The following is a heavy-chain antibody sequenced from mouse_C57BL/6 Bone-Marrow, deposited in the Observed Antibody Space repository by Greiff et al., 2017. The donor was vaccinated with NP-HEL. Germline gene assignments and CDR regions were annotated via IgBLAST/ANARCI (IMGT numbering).Heavy chain of an antibody. V-gene: IGHV1-26*01. CDR1: GYTFTDYY. Sequence: EVKLQQSGPELVKPGASVKISCKASGYTFTDYYMNWVKQSHGKSLEWIGDINPNNGGTSYNQKFKGKATLTVDKSSSTAYMELRSLTSEDSAVDYCARLRSFWYFDVWGTGTTVTVSS. CDR3: ARLRSFWYFDV. J-gene: IGHJ1*03. CDR2: INPNNGGT.